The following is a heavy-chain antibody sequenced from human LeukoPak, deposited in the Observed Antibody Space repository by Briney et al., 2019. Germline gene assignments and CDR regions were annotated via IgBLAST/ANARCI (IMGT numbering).Heavy chain of an antibody. CDR2: INPNSGGT. CDR3: GRGIQSFDP. J-gene: IGHJ5*02. Sequence: GASVKVSCKASEYTFTGYYMHWVRQAPGQGLEWMGWINPNSGGTNYAQKFQDRVTMTRDTSMSAAYMEISRLTYDDTAVYYCGRGIQSFDPWGQGTLVTVSS. V-gene: IGHV1-2*02. CDR1: EYTFTGYY.